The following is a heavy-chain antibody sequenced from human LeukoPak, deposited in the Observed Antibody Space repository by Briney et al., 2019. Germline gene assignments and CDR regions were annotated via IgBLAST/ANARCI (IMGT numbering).Heavy chain of an antibody. J-gene: IGHJ6*03. CDR1: NFIFNNYG. CDR3: ARAVSGGSSFFYMDV. Sequence: ASVKVSCKASNFIFNNYGMIWVRQAAGQGLEWMGWISVYNDNTQYSQNLQGRVTSTREKSTNTAYMHFKSLRADDTAIYFCARAVSGGSSFFYMDVSGEGDTVTISS. CDR2: ISVYNDNT. V-gene: IGHV1-18*01. D-gene: IGHD1-26*01.